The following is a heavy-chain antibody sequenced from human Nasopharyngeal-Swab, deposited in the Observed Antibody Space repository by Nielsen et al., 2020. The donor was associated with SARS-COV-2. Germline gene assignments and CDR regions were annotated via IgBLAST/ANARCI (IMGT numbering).Heavy chain of an antibody. Sequence: SVKVSCKASGGTFSSYAISWVRQAPGQGLEWMGGIIPIFGTANYAQKFQGRVTITADESTSTPYMELSSLRSEDTAVYYCARAANPRQTTLDTAMVEAFGGYYYYYMDVWGKGTTVTVSS. V-gene: IGHV1-69*13. D-gene: IGHD5-18*01. CDR1: GGTFSSYA. CDR3: ARAANPRQTTLDTAMVEAFGGYYYYYMDV. J-gene: IGHJ6*03. CDR2: IIPIFGTA.